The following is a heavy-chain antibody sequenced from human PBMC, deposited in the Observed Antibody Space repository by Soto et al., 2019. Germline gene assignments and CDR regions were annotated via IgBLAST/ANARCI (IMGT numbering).Heavy chain of an antibody. V-gene: IGHV1-2*04. D-gene: IGHD2-15*01. J-gene: IGHJ6*02. CDR2: INPNRGGT. CDR1: GYTFTGYY. Sequence: ASVKVSCKASGYTFTGYYMHWVRQAPGQGLEWMGWINPNRGGTNYAQKFQGWVTMTRDTSISTAFMELSRLRSDDTAVYYGARESGGRGYYSHYYYYYGMDVWGQGTTVTGLL. CDR3: ARESGGRGYYSHYYYYYGMDV.